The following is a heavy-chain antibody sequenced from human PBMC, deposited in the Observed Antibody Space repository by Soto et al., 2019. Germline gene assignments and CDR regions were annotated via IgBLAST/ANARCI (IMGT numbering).Heavy chain of an antibody. CDR1: GFTFSSYA. J-gene: IGHJ4*02. V-gene: IGHV3-23*01. CDR3: AKVGLFRNGYMGVVRGNY. CDR2: ITDGGGRT. D-gene: IGHD6-13*01. Sequence: EVQLLESGGGLVQPGGSLRLSCAASGFTFSSYAMSWVRQAPGKGLEWVSGITDGGGRTFYADSLQGRFTISRDNSKNTMYLQMSSLTAEDTAIYYCAKVGLFRNGYMGVVRGNYCGQDTLVTVSA.